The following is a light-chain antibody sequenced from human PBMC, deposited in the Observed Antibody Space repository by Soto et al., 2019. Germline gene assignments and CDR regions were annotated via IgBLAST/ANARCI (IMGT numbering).Light chain of an antibody. V-gene: IGKV3-15*01. CDR2: GAS. Sequence: MTPSPATRSVFPGERATLSCRASRNINNNLAWYQKRPGQAPRLLXFGASTRATGIPARFSGSGSGTEFTLTISSLQPEDFAVYFCQQYNSWPPITFGQGTRLEIK. J-gene: IGKJ5*01. CDR1: RNINNN. CDR3: QQYNSWPPIT.